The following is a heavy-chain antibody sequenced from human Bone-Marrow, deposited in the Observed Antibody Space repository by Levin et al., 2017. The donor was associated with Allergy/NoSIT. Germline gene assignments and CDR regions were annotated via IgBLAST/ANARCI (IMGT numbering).Heavy chain of an antibody. J-gene: IGHJ2*01. CDR2: ISGSADST. Sequence: GESLKTSCAASGFTFRNYVVSWVRQVPGKGLEWVSAISGSADSTYYADSVKGRFTILRDNSKNTLFLQMNRLRAEDTAVYYCSKDPDYDDYSNYCYFDRWRRCTRVTVS. V-gene: IGHV3-23*01. D-gene: IGHD4-17*01. CDR1: GFTFRNYV. CDR3: SKDPDYDDYSNYCYFDR.